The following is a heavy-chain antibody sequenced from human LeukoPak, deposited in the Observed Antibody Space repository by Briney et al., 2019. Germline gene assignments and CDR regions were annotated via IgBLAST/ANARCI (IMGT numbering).Heavy chain of an antibody. CDR1: GFTVSSNY. Sequence: GGSLRLSCAASGFTVSSNYISCVRQAPGKGLEWVSVIYSGGSTYYADSVKGRFTISRHNSKNTLYLQMNSLRAEDTAVYYCARGSGWYYFDYWGQGTLVTVSS. V-gene: IGHV3-53*04. D-gene: IGHD6-19*01. CDR3: ARGSGWYYFDY. J-gene: IGHJ4*02. CDR2: IYSGGST.